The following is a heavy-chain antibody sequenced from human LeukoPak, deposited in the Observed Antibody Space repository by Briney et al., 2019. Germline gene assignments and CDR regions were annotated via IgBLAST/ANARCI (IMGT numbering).Heavy chain of an antibody. V-gene: IGHV3-30*18. CDR1: GFTFSSYG. Sequence: PGGSLRLSCAASGFTFSSYGRHWVRQAPGKGLEWVAVISYDGSNKYYADSVKGRFTISRDNSKNTLYLQMNSLRAEDTAVYYCAKDSDPVGGGYKFDYWGQGTLVTVSS. CDR3: AKDSDPVGGGYKFDY. CDR2: ISYDGSNK. D-gene: IGHD5-24*01. J-gene: IGHJ4*02.